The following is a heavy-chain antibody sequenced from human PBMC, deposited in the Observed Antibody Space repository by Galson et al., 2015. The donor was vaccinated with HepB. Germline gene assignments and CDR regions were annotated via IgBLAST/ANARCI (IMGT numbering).Heavy chain of an antibody. CDR2: INQDGGEK. V-gene: IGHV3-7*01. CDR1: RFTFSSYW. J-gene: IGHJ2*01. CDR3: ARDYDPGARPLWYFDL. D-gene: IGHD3-3*01. Sequence: SLRLSCAASRFTFSSYWMTWVRQAPGKGLEWVANINQDGGEKYYADSVKGRFTISRDNAKNSLYLQMNSPRAGDTAMYYCARDYDPGARPLWYFDLWGRGTLVTVSS.